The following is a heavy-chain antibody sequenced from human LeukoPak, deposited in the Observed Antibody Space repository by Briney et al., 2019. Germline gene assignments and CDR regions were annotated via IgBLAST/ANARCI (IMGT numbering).Heavy chain of an antibody. CDR2: ISNDGLST. J-gene: IGHJ4*02. CDR1: GFTFRNYF. CDR3: ARAPHYYGSGLYYFDR. V-gene: IGHV3-64*01. Sequence: GGSLRLSCAASGFTFRNYFMHWVRQSPGKGLEYVSAISNDGLSTYYVNSVKGRFTISRDNSKNTLYLQMGSLRAEDMAVYYCARAPHYYGSGLYYFDRWGQGNLVTVSS. D-gene: IGHD3-10*01.